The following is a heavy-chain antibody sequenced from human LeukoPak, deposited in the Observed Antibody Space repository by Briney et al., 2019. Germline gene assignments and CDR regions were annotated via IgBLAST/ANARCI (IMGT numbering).Heavy chain of an antibody. D-gene: IGHD6-19*01. J-gene: IGHJ4*02. CDR3: ARRGLWAVAGTTNYFDY. V-gene: IGHV1-3*01. Sequence: ASVKLSCKASGYTFTSYAMHWVRQAPGQRLEWMGWINAGNGNTKYSQKFQGRVTITRDTSASTAYMELSSLRSEDTAVYYCARRGLWAVAGTTNYFDYWGQGTLVTVSS. CDR1: GYTFTSYA. CDR2: INAGNGNT.